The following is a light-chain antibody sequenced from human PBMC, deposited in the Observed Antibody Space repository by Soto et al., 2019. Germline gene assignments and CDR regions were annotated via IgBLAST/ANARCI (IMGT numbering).Light chain of an antibody. J-gene: IGKJ4*01. CDR3: QQYFNTPLT. CDR1: QNVLNRANDKNY. V-gene: IGKV4-1*01. Sequence: DIVMTQSPDSLAVSLGERATINCKSSQNVLNRANDKNYIAWYQHKPGQPPKLLIYWASTRESDVPDRFSGSGSATDFTLTISSLQAGDVAVYFCQQYFNTPLTFGGGTKVEIK. CDR2: WAS.